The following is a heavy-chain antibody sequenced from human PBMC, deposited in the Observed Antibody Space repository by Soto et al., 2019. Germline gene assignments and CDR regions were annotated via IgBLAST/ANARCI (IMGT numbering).Heavy chain of an antibody. Sequence: KTSETLSLTCAVSGGSISSGGYSRSWIRRPPGKGLEWIGYIYHSGSTYYNPSLKSRVTISVDRSKNQFSLKLSSVTAADTAVYYCARGGIVVVPAAMGAFDIWGQGTMVTVSS. D-gene: IGHD2-2*01. J-gene: IGHJ3*02. CDR1: GGSISSGGYS. CDR3: ARGGIVVVPAAMGAFDI. CDR2: IYHSGST. V-gene: IGHV4-30-2*01.